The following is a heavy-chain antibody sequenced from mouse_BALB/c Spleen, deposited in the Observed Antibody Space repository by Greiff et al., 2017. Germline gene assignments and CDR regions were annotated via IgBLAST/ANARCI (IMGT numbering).Heavy chain of an antibody. J-gene: IGHJ2*01. CDR1: GFTFSSYA. CDR3: ARAGYGHLDY. Sequence: EVQGVESGGGLVKPGGSLKLSCAASGFTFSSYAMSWVRQTPEKRLEWVASISSGGSTYYPDSVKGRFTISRDNARNILYLQMSSLRSEDTAMYYCARAGYGHLDYWGQGTTLTVSS. CDR2: ISSGGST. D-gene: IGHD3-1*01. V-gene: IGHV5-6-5*01.